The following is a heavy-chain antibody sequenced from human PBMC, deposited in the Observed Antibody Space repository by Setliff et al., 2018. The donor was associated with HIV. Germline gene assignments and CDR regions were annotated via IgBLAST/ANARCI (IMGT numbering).Heavy chain of an antibody. CDR3: ARDPTGGAARFDY. J-gene: IGHJ4*02. CDR1: GGTFSSYS. D-gene: IGHD6-6*01. V-gene: IGHV1-69*13. Sequence: SVKVSCKASGGTFSSYSINWVRQAPGQGLEWMGGIIPIYGTPIYAQKFQGRVTITADESTSTAYMELSSLGSEDTAVYYCARDPTGGAARFDYWGQGTLVTVSS. CDR2: IIPIYGTP.